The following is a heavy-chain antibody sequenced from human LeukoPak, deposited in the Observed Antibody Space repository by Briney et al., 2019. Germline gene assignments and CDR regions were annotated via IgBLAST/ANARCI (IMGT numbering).Heavy chain of an antibody. CDR1: GGSFSSSA. V-gene: IGHV1-69*13. D-gene: IGHD5-24*01. J-gene: IGHJ4*02. CDR2: IVPIFGES. Sequence: ASVTVSCKASGGSFSSSAFNWVRQAPGQGLECMGGIVPIFGESMYAEKFQGRVTITADESTSTAYMELSSLRSEDTAVYYCARDRGRDGYSGQIDYWGQGTLVTVSS. CDR3: ARDRGRDGYSGQIDY.